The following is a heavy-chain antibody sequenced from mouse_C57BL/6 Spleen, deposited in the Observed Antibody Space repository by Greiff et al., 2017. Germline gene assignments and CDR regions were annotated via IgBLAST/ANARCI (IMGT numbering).Heavy chain of an antibody. V-gene: IGHV1-52*01. J-gene: IGHJ4*01. D-gene: IGHD2-4*01. CDR1: GYTFTSYW. CDR3: ARADYDGGYAMDY. CDR2: IDPSDSET. Sequence: QVQLQQPGAELVRPGSSVKLSCKASGYTFTSYWMHWVKQRPIQGLEWIGNIDPSDSETHYNQKFKDKATLTVDKSSSTAYMQRSSLTSEDSAVYYCARADYDGGYAMDYWGQGTSVTVSS.